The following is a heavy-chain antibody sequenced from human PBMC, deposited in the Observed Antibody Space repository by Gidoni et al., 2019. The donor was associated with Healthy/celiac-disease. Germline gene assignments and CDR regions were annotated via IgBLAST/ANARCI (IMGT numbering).Heavy chain of an antibody. Sequence: QVQLVQSGAEVKKPGSSVKVSCKASVGTFSSYAISWVRQAPGQGLEWMGGIIPIFGTANYAQKFQGRVTITADESTSTAYMELSSLRSEDTAVYYCARDPPDYYDSSGPTGSWFDPWGQGTLVTVSS. CDR2: IIPIFGTA. V-gene: IGHV1-69*01. CDR1: VGTFSSYA. D-gene: IGHD3-22*01. J-gene: IGHJ5*02. CDR3: ARDPPDYYDSSGPTGSWFDP.